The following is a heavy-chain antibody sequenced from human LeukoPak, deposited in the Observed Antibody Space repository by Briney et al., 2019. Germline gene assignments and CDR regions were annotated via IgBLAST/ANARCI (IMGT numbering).Heavy chain of an antibody. CDR2: INHSGTT. D-gene: IGHD1-1*01. CDR3: ARASSFGKTTRWNPAYFGP. J-gene: IGHJ5*02. CDR1: GGSLSGFY. V-gene: IGHV4-34*01. Sequence: PSETLSLTCAVHGGSLSGFYWSWIRQPPGKGLEWIGEINHSGTTNYNPSLKSRVTISVDTSKNQVSLDLASVTAADTAVYYCARASSFGKTTRWNPAYFGPWGPGSLVTVAS.